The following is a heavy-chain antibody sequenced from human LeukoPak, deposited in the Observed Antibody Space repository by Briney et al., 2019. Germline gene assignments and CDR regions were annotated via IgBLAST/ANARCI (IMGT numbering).Heavy chain of an antibody. V-gene: IGHV1-2*06. CDR3: VRERGATVDY. CDR2: INFNSGDT. D-gene: IGHD1-26*01. J-gene: IGHJ4*02. CDR1: GYTFSGYY. Sequence: GAAVKDSCKDSGYTFSGYYIHGVRQAPGQGLEWMGRINFNSGDTNYAQKFQGRVTVTRDTSISTPYMELSRLRADDTAIYHCVRERGATVDYWGQGTLVTVSP.